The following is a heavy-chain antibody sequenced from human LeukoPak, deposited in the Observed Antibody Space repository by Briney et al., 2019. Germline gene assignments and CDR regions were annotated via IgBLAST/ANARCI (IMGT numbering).Heavy chain of an antibody. Sequence: SQTLSLTCTVSGSSISSGSYYWSWIRQPAGKGLEWIGRIYTSGSTNYNPSLKSRVTISVDTSKNQFSLKLSSVTAADTAVYYCARLRVVTRFDYWGQGTLVTVSS. V-gene: IGHV4-61*02. CDR1: GSSISSGSYY. D-gene: IGHD3-3*01. CDR3: ARLRVVTRFDY. J-gene: IGHJ4*02. CDR2: IYTSGST.